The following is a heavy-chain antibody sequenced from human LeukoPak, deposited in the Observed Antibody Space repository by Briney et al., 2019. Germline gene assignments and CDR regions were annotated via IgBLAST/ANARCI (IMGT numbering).Heavy chain of an antibody. D-gene: IGHD2-15*01. CDR1: GFAFSSNW. CDR2: IKEDGSEK. J-gene: IGHJ5*02. CDR3: ASYRIGYCSGDTCYADWFDP. Sequence: PGGSLRLSYAASGFAFSSNWMSWVRQAPGKGLEWVANIKEDGSEKYYVDSVKGRFTISRDNAKNSLYLQMNNLRAEDTAVYYCASYRIGYCSGDTCYADWFDPWGQGTLVTVSS. V-gene: IGHV3-7*01.